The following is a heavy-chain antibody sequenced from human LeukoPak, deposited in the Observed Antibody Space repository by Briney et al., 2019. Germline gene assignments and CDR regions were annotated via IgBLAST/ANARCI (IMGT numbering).Heavy chain of an antibody. CDR2: ISSSSSYI. D-gene: IGHD4-11*01. Sequence: GGSLRLSCAASGFTFSSYSMNWVRQAPGKGPEWVSSISSSSSYIYYADSVKGRFTISRDNAKNSLYLQMNSLRAEDTAVYYCARDYSNSNYYYYGMDVWGQGTTVTVSS. J-gene: IGHJ6*02. CDR3: ARDYSNSNYYYYGMDV. V-gene: IGHV3-21*01. CDR1: GFTFSSYS.